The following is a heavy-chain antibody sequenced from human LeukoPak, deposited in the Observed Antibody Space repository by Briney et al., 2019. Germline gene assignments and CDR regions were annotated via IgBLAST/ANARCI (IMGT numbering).Heavy chain of an antibody. J-gene: IGHJ6*03. CDR2: INPNSGNT. Sequence: ASVKVSCKASGYTFTGYYMHWVRQAPGQGLEWMGWINPNSGNTGYAQKFQGRVTITRNTSISTAYMELSSLRSEDTAVYYCARTYGGRDIRGYYYMDVWGKGTTVTVSS. CDR1: GYTFTGYY. D-gene: IGHD4-23*01. CDR3: ARTYGGRDIRGYYYMDV. V-gene: IGHV1-8*03.